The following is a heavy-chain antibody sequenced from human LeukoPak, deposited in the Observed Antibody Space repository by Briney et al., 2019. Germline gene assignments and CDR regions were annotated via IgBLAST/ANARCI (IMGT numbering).Heavy chain of an antibody. CDR1: GGTFNSYA. Sequence: ASVKVSCKAPGGTFNSYAISWVRQAPGQGPEWMGVISPSGGSTTYAQKFQGRVTMTRDTSTSTVYMELSSLRFEDTAVYYCARPYDLTTEAFDYWGQGTLVTVSS. J-gene: IGHJ4*02. CDR2: ISPSGGST. V-gene: IGHV1-46*02. D-gene: IGHD5-12*01. CDR3: ARPYDLTTEAFDY.